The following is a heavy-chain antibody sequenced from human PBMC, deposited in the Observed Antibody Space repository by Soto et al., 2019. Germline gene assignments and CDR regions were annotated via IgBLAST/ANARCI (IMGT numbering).Heavy chain of an antibody. CDR2: INPFDDST. J-gene: IGHJ6*03. CDR1: GYTFTSYY. Sequence: QVQLVQSGAEVKKPGASVKVSCKASGYTFTSYYIHWVRQAPGQGLEWMGVINPFDDSTIYAQRFQGRVTMTSDTSTSTVFMEVSSLRSEDTAVYHCAREEMPTVNNYYYYTDVWGKGTTVTVSS. CDR3: AREEMPTVNNYYYYTDV. D-gene: IGHD4-4*01. V-gene: IGHV1-46*03.